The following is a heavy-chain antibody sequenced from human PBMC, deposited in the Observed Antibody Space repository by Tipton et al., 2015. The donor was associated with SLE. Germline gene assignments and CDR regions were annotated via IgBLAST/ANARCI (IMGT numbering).Heavy chain of an antibody. D-gene: IGHD3-16*01. CDR1: GYSVSTGFY. CDR2: VYPGGDT. CDR3: AARYYDYIWAGSRKYFFDY. Sequence: TLSLTCTVSGYSVSTGFYWGWIRQPPGKGLEWIGHVYPGGDTNYNPSLKTRVSISIDTPKNQNSLKLNSVTAADTAVYFCAARYYDYIWAGSRKYFFDYWGQGALVTVSS. V-gene: IGHV4-38-2*02. J-gene: IGHJ4*02.